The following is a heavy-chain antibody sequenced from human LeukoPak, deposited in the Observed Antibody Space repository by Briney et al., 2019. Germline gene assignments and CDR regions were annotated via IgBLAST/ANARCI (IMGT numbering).Heavy chain of an antibody. CDR1: GGSFSGYY. CDR2: INHRGST. J-gene: IGHJ4*02. Sequence: SETLYLSCGASGGSFSGYYWSWIRQPPGKGLEWIGEINHRGSTNYNPSLTSRVTIAVDTSKNQFSLRLSSVTAADTAVYYCARDGRDTSALYNPQLFDYGGQGTLVTVSS. V-gene: IGHV4-34*01. CDR3: ARDGRDTSALYNPQLFDY. D-gene: IGHD1-1*01.